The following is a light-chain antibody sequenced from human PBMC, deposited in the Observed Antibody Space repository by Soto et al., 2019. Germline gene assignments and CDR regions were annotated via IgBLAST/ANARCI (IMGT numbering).Light chain of an antibody. CDR3: HQYNNWPPWT. CDR2: AAS. J-gene: IGKJ1*01. Sequence: EIVMTQSPATLSVPPGERVILSCRASQSVSRKLAWYQYIPGQAPRLPIYAASTRATAIPARFSGSGSGTEFTLSISSLQSEDYAVYYCHQYNNWPPWTFGQGAKVEIK. V-gene: IGKV3-15*01. CDR1: QSVSRK.